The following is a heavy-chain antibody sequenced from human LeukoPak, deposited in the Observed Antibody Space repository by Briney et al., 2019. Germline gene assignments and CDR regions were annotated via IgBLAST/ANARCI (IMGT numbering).Heavy chain of an antibody. D-gene: IGHD2-15*01. CDR2: ISSSSSYI. CDR3: ARGSEGYRSGGGCNYGMDV. Sequence: PGGSLRLSCAASGFTFSRYTMNWVRQAPGKGLEWVSYISSSSSYIYYADSVKGRITISRDNAENSLDLQMKSLRAEDTAVYYCARGSEGYRSGGGCNYGMDVWGQGTTVTVSS. V-gene: IGHV3-21*01. J-gene: IGHJ6*01. CDR1: GFTFSRYT.